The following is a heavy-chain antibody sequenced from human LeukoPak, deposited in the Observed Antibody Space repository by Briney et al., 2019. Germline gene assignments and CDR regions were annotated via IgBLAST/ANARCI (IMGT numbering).Heavy chain of an antibody. Sequence: PSETLSLTCAVSGYSISSGYYWGWIRQPPGKGLEWIGSIYQSGSTYYNPSLKSRVTISVDTSKNQFSLKLSSVTAADTAVYYCASLDFWSGYYTSLFDYWGQGTLVTVSS. D-gene: IGHD3-3*01. CDR3: ASLDFWSGYYTSLFDY. V-gene: IGHV4-38-2*01. CDR2: IYQSGST. J-gene: IGHJ4*02. CDR1: GYSISSGYY.